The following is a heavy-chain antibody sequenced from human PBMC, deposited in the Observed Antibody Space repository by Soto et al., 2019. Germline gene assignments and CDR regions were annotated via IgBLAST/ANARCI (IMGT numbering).Heavy chain of an antibody. Sequence: ASVKVSCKASGYTFTSYGISWVRQAPGQGLEWVGWTSAYNGNSNYAQKYHGRVTMTTDTSTSTAYMEMSSLRSDDTAVYYCARVKTSGYHNWFDPWGQGTLVTVSS. CDR1: GYTFTSYG. V-gene: IGHV1-18*01. CDR2: TSAYNGNS. CDR3: ARVKTSGYHNWFDP. J-gene: IGHJ5*02. D-gene: IGHD3-22*01.